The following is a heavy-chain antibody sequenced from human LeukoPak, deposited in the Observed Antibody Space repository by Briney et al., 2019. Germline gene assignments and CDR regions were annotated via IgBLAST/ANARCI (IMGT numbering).Heavy chain of an antibody. V-gene: IGHV4-59*01. CDR3: ARGGVAATPVN. D-gene: IGHD2-15*01. Sequence: SETLSLTCTVSGGSISSYYWSWIRQPPGEGLEWIGYIYYSGSTNYNPSLKSRVTISVDTSKNQFSLKLSSVTAADTAVYYCARGGVAATPVNWGQGTLVTVSS. J-gene: IGHJ4*02. CDR2: IYYSGST. CDR1: GGSISSYY.